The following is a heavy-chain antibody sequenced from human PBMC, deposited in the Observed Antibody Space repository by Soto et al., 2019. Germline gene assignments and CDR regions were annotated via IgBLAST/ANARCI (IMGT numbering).Heavy chain of an antibody. CDR1: GGTFSSYA. Sequence: QVQLVQSGAEVKKPGSSVKVSCKASGGTFSSYAISWVRQAPGQGLEWMGGIIPLFGTANYAQKFQGRVTITADEATTTTYMELSSLTSKDTAIYYCARGDVATVGTVDYWGQGSLVTVSS. V-gene: IGHV1-69*01. J-gene: IGHJ4*02. CDR2: IIPLFGTA. D-gene: IGHD2-15*01. CDR3: ARGDVATVGTVDY.